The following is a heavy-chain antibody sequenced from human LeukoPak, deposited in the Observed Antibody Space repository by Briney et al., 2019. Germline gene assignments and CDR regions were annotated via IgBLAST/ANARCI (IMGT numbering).Heavy chain of an antibody. CDR1: GGSISSNNYY. CDR2: IYYSGST. V-gene: IGHV4-39*01. Sequence: PSETLSLTCTVSGGSISSNNYYWGWIRQPPGKGLEWIGSIYYSGSTYYNPSLKSRVTISVDTSKNQFSLKLSSVTAADTAVYYCANQDTAMVSAMDYWGQGTLVTVSS. D-gene: IGHD5-18*01. J-gene: IGHJ4*02. CDR3: ANQDTAMVSAMDY.